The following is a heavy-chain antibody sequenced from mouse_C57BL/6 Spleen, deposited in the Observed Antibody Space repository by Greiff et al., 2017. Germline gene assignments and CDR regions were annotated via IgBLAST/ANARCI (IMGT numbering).Heavy chain of an antibody. CDR3: ARREYFDY. V-gene: IGHV1-82*01. Sequence: QVQLQQPGPELVKPGASVKISCKASGYAFSSSWMNWVKQRPGKGLEWIGRIYPGDGDTNYNGKFKGKATLTADKSSSTAYMQLSSLTSEDSAVYFCARREYFDYWGQSTTLTVSS. CDR2: IYPGDGDT. CDR1: GYAFSSSW. J-gene: IGHJ2*01.